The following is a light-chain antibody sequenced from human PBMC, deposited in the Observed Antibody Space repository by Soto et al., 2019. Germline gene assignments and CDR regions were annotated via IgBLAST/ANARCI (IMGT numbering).Light chain of an antibody. CDR3: PKYTSVPA. CDR1: QGISNC. Sequence: DIQMTQSPSSLSASVGDRVTITCRASQGISNCLAWYQQIPGKVPKLLISAASTLQSEVPSRFSGSGSVTDFTLGISSLQPEGAATYYCPKYTSVPAFGGGTKVESK. CDR2: AAS. J-gene: IGKJ4*01. V-gene: IGKV1-27*01.